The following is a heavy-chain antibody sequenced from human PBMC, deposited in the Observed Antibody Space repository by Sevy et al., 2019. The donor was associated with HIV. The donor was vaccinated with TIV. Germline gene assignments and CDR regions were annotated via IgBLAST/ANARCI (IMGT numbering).Heavy chain of an antibody. CDR3: ARCPGHYSIDY. Sequence: GGSLRLSCAASGFTFNTYSLIWVRQTPGKGLEWLSFIGTAAGVTYYADSRKGRFTISRDNAKNSLYLQMNSLRDEDTAVYYCARCPGHYSIDYWGQGTLVTVSS. V-gene: IGHV3-48*02. D-gene: IGHD2-21*01. J-gene: IGHJ4*02. CDR2: IGTAAGVT. CDR1: GFTFNTYS.